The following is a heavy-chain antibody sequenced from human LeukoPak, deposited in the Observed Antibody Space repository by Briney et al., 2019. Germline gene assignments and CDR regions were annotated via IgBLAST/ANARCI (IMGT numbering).Heavy chain of an antibody. V-gene: IGHV4-4*09. CDR3: ARHYPQMYCTNGVCTNYYMDV. J-gene: IGHJ6*03. D-gene: IGHD2-8*01. CDR2: IYTSGSN. Sequence: SETLSLTCTVSGGSISSYYRRWVRQPPGKGLEWIGYIYTSGSNNYNPSLKSRVTISVDTSKNQFSLKLSSVTAADTAVYYCARHYPQMYCTNGVCTNYYMDVWGKGTTVTVSS. CDR1: GGSISSYY.